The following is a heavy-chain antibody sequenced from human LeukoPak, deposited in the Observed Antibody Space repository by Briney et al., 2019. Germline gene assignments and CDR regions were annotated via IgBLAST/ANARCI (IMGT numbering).Heavy chain of an antibody. CDR3: ARGQMATPFDP. CDR1: GYTFTGYY. D-gene: IGHD5-24*01. Sequence: EASVKVSCKASGYTFTGYYMHWVRQAPGQGLEWMGRINPNSGGTNYAQKFQGRVTMTRDASISTAYMELSRLRSDDTAGYYRARGQMATPFDPWGQGTLVTVSS. J-gene: IGHJ5*02. V-gene: IGHV1-2*06. CDR2: INPNSGGT.